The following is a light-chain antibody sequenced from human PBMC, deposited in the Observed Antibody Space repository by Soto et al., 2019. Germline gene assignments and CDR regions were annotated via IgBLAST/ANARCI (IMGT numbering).Light chain of an antibody. V-gene: IGKV3-20*01. J-gene: IGKJ1*01. Sequence: EIVLTQSPGTLSLSPGERATLSCRASQSVTGSYLAWYQQKPGQAPRLLIYGASSRATGVPDRFSGSGSGTDFTLTISRLEPKDFAVYCCQRYGSSPPTFGQGTKVEMK. CDR2: GAS. CDR3: QRYGSSPPT. CDR1: QSVTGSY.